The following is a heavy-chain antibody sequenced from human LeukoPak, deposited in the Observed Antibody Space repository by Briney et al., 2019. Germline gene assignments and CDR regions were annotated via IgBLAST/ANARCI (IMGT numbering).Heavy chain of an antibody. CDR3: ARAPDSSGYYYYYYGMDV. D-gene: IGHD3-22*01. Sequence: SVKVSCKASGGTFSSYAISWVRQAPGQGLEWMGRIIPILGIANCAQKFQGRVTITADKSTSTAYMELSSLRSEDTAVYYCARAPDSSGYYYYYYGMDVWGQGTTVTVSS. V-gene: IGHV1-69*04. CDR2: IIPILGIA. J-gene: IGHJ6*02. CDR1: GGTFSSYA.